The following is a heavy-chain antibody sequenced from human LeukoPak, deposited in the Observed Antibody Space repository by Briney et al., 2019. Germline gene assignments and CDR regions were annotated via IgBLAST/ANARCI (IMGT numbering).Heavy chain of an antibody. CDR3: TKDLNRVITGTTRGMDV. CDR1: GFTFSSYA. J-gene: IGHJ6*02. V-gene: IGHV3-30*18. Sequence: PGGSLRLSCAASGFTFSSYAMSWVRQAPGKGLEWVAVISYDGGNKYYGASVKGRFTISRDNSKNTLYLQMNSLRGEDTAVYYCTKDLNRVITGTTRGMDVWGQGTTVTVSS. D-gene: IGHD1-7*01. CDR2: ISYDGGNK.